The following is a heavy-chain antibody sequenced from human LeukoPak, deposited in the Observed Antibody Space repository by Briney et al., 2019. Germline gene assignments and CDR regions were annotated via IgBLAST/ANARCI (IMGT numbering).Heavy chain of an antibody. CDR2: ISSSSGYI. Sequence: AGSLRLSCAASGVTFDRFTIHWVRHTPGKGLERVSSISSSSGYIYYADSVMGRFIVSRVNTKNSLYLQMMTLIAADNAALYCARVGIRKMFLGFFDYWGQGTLVTVSS. V-gene: IGHV3-21*01. CDR1: GVTFDRFT. CDR3: ARVGIRKMFLGFFDY. D-gene: IGHD3-3*01. J-gene: IGHJ4*02.